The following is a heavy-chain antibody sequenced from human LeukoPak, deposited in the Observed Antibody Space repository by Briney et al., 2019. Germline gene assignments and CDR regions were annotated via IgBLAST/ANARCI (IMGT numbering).Heavy chain of an antibody. J-gene: IGHJ4*02. CDR1: GFTFSNYW. V-gene: IGHV3-74*01. CDR2: INSDGSSA. Sequence: GGSLRLSCAASGFTFSNYWMHWVRQAPGKGLVWVSRINSDGSSASYADSVKGRFTMSRDNAKNTLYLQMNSLRAEDTAVYYCVRGSAAGDYWGQGTLVTVSS. D-gene: IGHD3-10*01. CDR3: VRGSAAGDY.